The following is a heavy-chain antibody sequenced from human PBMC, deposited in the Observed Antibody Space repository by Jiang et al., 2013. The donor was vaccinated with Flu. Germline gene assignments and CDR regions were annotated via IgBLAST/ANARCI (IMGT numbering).Heavy chain of an antibody. V-gene: IGHV1-2*06. Sequence: SGAEVKKPGASVKVSCKASGYTFTGYYMHWVRQAPGQGLEWMGRINPNSGGTNYAQKFQGRVTMTRDTSISTAYMELSRLRSDDTAVYYCARDYYYGSGSYIDYWGQGTLVTVSS. CDR2: INPNSGGT. CDR1: GYTFTGYY. CDR3: ARDYYYGSGSYIDY. J-gene: IGHJ4*02. D-gene: IGHD3-10*01.